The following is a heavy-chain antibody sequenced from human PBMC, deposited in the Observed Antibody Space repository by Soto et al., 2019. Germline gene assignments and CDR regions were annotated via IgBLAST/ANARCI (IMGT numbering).Heavy chain of an antibody. CDR2: IYPDDPDT. J-gene: IGHJ4*02. CDR1: GYSFNTYW. Sequence: PGESLKISCKASGYSFNTYWIGWVRQLPGKGLEWMGIIYPDDPDTRYSPSFQGQVTISADKSFTTVYLQWNSLKASDTAIYYCARPGYYDSSGFFNFYHWGQGTLVTVSS. D-gene: IGHD3-22*01. V-gene: IGHV5-51*01. CDR3: ARPGYYDSSGFFNFYH.